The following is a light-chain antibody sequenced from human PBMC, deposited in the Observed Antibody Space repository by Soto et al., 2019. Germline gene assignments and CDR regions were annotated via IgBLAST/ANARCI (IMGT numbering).Light chain of an antibody. CDR3: QQYHNWPLT. V-gene: IGKV3D-15*01. CDR2: GAS. Sequence: EILMTQSPDTLSVSPGERGTLSCRASQTVSTSLAWYQQKPGQPPRLLIQGASTRATGVPAGFSGSGSGTEFTLTISSLRSEDFAVYFCQQYHNWPLTFGGGTKVDIK. CDR1: QTVSTS. J-gene: IGKJ4*01.